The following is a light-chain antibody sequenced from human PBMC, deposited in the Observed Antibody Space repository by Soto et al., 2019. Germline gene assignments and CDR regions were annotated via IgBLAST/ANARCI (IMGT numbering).Light chain of an antibody. CDR3: QHYNNWPWA. CDR2: DTS. J-gene: IGKJ1*01. V-gene: IGKV3-15*01. CDR1: HSVGST. Sequence: ETVMTQSPATLSVSPGERATLSCRASHSVGSTLAWYQQKPGQGPRLLMYDTSTRATGIPARFSGSGSGTEFTLTISSLQSDDSAVYFCQHYNNWPWAVGQGTKVDIK.